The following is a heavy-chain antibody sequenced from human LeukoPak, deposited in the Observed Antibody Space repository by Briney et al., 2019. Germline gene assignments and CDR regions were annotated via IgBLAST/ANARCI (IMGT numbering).Heavy chain of an antibody. CDR2: IHTSGSN. Sequence: EPSETLSLTCAVSGVSISPYYWAWIRQPPGKGLEWIGYIHTSGSNNQYPSLKSRVTISVDKSKNHFSLRLTSVTAADTAVYYCARLSAVVHLGAFDLWGQGTMVTVSS. V-gene: IGHV4-4*09. J-gene: IGHJ3*01. D-gene: IGHD2-21*01. CDR1: GVSISPYY. CDR3: ARLSAVVHLGAFDL.